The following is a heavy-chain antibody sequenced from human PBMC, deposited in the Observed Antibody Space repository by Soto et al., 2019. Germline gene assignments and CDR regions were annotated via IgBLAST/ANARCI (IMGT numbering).Heavy chain of an antibody. CDR1: GFTFSSYA. Sequence: GGSLRLSCAASGFTFSSYAMHWVRQAPGKGLGWVAVISYDGSNKYYADSVKGRFTISRDNSKNTLYLQMNSLRAEDTAVYYCASGDSSGYYYYYYGMDVWGKGTTVTVS. D-gene: IGHD3-22*01. V-gene: IGHV3-30-3*01. J-gene: IGHJ6*04. CDR2: ISYDGSNK. CDR3: ASGDSSGYYYYYYGMDV.